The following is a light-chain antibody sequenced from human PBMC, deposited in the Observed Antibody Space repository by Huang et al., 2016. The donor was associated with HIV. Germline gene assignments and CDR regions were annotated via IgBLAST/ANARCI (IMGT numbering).Light chain of an antibody. J-gene: IGKJ1*01. Sequence: DIIMTQFSELPAVSPGERANLQRRSSQSVYSSSTSKDYMAWFQQKPGQPPRLVLFWASTREAGVPDRFSGSGSGTHFTLTIANLEAEDAAIYYCQQYYSSPQTFGQGTRVEVK. CDR3: QQYYSSPQT. CDR2: WAS. V-gene: IGKV4-1*01. CDR1: QSVYSSSTSKDY.